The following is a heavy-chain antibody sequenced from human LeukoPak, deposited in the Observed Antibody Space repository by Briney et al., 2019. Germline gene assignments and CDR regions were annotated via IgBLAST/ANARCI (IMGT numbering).Heavy chain of an antibody. Sequence: GGSLKISCKGSGYSFTNYWIGWVRRMPGKGLDWMGIIYPGDSDTRYSPSFRGQVTISADKSISTAYLQWSSLKASDTAMYYCARSDYGGNPRFDYWGQGTLVTVSS. CDR1: GYSFTNYW. CDR2: IYPGDSDT. D-gene: IGHD4-23*01. J-gene: IGHJ4*02. CDR3: ARSDYGGNPRFDY. V-gene: IGHV5-51*01.